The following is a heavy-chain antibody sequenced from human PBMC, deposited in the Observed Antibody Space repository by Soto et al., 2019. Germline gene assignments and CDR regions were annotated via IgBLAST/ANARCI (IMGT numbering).Heavy chain of an antibody. D-gene: IGHD4-4*01. J-gene: IGHJ4*02. CDR1: GYTLTELS. V-gene: IGHV1-24*01. Sequence: GASVKVSCKVSGYTLTELSMHWVRQAPGKGLEWMGGFDPEDGETIYALKFQGRVTMTEDTSTDTAYMELSSLRSEDTAVYYCATDLPWDYSKQPTDYWGQGTLVTVSS. CDR2: FDPEDGET. CDR3: ATDLPWDYSKQPTDY.